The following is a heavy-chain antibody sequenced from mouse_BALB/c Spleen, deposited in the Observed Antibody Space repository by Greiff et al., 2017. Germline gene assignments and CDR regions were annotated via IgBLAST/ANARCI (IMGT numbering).Heavy chain of an antibody. CDR3: AGRSPSWCAY. CDR2: SISNGGST. Sequence: EVKLVESGGGLVKPGGSLKLSCAVSGFSFSSYYMSWVRQTQEKRLELVAASISNGGSTYYPDTVKGRFTISRDNAKNTLYLQMSSLKTEDTALYCCAGRSPSWCAYWGRETRDTVS. V-gene: IGHV5-6-2*01. CDR1: GFSFSSYY. J-gene: IGHJ3*01.